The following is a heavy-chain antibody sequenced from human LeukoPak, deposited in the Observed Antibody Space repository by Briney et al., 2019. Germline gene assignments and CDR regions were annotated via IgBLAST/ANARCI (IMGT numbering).Heavy chain of an antibody. V-gene: IGHV1-69*04. D-gene: IGHD3-22*01. J-gene: IGHJ4*02. CDR2: IIPILGIA. CDR3: ARGSSVVVVGFDY. Sequence: GASVKVSCKASGGTFSSYAISWVRQAPGQGLEWMGRIIPILGIANYAQKFQGRVTITADKSTSTAYMELRSLRSDDTAVYYCARGSSVVVVGFDYWGQGTLVTVSS. CDR1: GGTFSSYA.